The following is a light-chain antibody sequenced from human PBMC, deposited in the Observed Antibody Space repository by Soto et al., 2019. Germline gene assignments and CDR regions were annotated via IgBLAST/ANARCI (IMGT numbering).Light chain of an antibody. Sequence: QSALTQPASVSGSPGQSITISCTGTSSDVGSYNLVSWYQQHPGKAPKLMIYEVSKRPSGVSNRFSGSKSGNTASLTISGLQAEDEADYYCCSYARRSSPYVFGTVTKVTVL. CDR1: SSDVGSYNL. CDR2: EVS. J-gene: IGLJ1*01. CDR3: CSYARRSSPYV. V-gene: IGLV2-23*02.